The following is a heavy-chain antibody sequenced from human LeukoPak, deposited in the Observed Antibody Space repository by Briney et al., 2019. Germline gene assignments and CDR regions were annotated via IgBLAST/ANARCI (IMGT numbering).Heavy chain of an antibody. CDR2: MYNSGST. D-gene: IGHD2-2*01. V-gene: IGHV4-59*01. CDR3: AREYCSSTSCYAGGDY. Sequence: PSETLSLTCTVSGGSISGSYWSWIRQPPGKGLEWIAYMYNSGSTNYNPSLKSRVTISIDTSKNQFSLKLSSLTAADTAVYYCAREYCSSTSCYAGGDYWGQGTLVTVSS. J-gene: IGHJ4*02. CDR1: GGSISGSY.